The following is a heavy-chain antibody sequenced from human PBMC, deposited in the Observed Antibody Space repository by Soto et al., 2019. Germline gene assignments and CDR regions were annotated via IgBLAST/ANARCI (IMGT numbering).Heavy chain of an antibody. Sequence: PGESLKISCNGSGYSVTTYWIGWVRQMPGKGLEWMGIIYPGDSDTRYSPSFQGQVTISADKSISTAYLQWSSLQASDTAMYYCARPNGPRHYYYGMDVWGQGTTVTVSS. V-gene: IGHV5-51*01. J-gene: IGHJ6*02. CDR1: GYSVTTYW. CDR3: ARPNGPRHYYYGMDV. D-gene: IGHD1-1*01. CDR2: IYPGDSDT.